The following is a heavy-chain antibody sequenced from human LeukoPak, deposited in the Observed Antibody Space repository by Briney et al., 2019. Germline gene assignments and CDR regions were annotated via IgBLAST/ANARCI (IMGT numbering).Heavy chain of an antibody. J-gene: IGHJ6*03. CDR3: ARTVWDYYYMDV. CDR2: IYYSGST. Sequence: PSETLSLTCTVSGGSISSSSYYWGWIRQPPGKGLEWIGSIYYSGSTYYNPSLKSRVTISVDTSKNQFSLKLSSVTAADTAVYYCARTVWDYYYMDVWGKGTTVTISS. V-gene: IGHV4-39*01. CDR1: GGSISSSSYY. D-gene: IGHD4-11*01.